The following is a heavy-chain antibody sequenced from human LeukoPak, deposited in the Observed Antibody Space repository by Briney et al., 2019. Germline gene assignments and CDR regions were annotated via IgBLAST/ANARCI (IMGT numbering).Heavy chain of an antibody. CDR1: GFTFSSYS. CDR3: ARESRWTGPGGLNWFDP. CDR2: ISSSSSYI. Sequence: GGSLRLSCAASGFTFSSYSMNWVRQAPGKGLEWVSSISSSSSYIYYADSLKGRFTISRDNAKNSLYLQMNSLRVEDTAVYYCARESRWTGPGGLNWFDPWGQGTLVTVSS. J-gene: IGHJ5*02. V-gene: IGHV3-21*01. D-gene: IGHD4-23*01.